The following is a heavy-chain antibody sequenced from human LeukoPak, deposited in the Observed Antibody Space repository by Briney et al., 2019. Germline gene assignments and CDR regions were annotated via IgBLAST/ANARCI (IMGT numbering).Heavy chain of an antibody. CDR3: ARDTDYYGMDV. V-gene: IGHV3-53*01. CDR1: GFTVSYNY. J-gene: IGHJ6*02. D-gene: IGHD4-17*01. Sequence: GGSLRLSCAASGFTVSYNYMSWVRQAPGKGLEWISVIYSADSTHYADSVKGRFTISRDNSKNTLYLQMNSLRAEDTAVYYCARDTDYYGMDVWGQGTTVTVSS. CDR2: IYSADST.